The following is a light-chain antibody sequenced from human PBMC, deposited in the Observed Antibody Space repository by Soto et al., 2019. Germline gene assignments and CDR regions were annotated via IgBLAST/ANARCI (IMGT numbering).Light chain of an antibody. J-gene: IGLJ1*01. CDR2: EVY. CDR3: SLYTSSSTSYV. Sequence: QSALTQPPSVSGSPGQSVTISCTGTSSDISSYNRVSWYQQPPGTAPKLMIYEVYNRPSGVPDRFSGSKSGNTASLTISGLQAEDESDYYCSLYTSSSTSYVFGTGTKLTVL. CDR1: SSDISSYNR. V-gene: IGLV2-18*01.